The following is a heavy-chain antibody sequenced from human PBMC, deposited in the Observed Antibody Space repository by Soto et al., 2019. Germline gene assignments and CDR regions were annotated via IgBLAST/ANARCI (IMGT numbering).Heavy chain of an antibody. CDR1: GGSISSYY. V-gene: IGHV4-59*01. Sequence: SETLSLTCTVSGGSISSYYWSWIRQPPGERQEWIGYIYYSGSTNYNPSLKSRVTISVDTSKNQFSLKLSSVTAADTAVYYCARFEREWLFTTYYYYMDVWGKGTTVTVSS. CDR3: ARFEREWLFTTYYYYMDV. J-gene: IGHJ6*03. D-gene: IGHD3-3*01. CDR2: IYYSGST.